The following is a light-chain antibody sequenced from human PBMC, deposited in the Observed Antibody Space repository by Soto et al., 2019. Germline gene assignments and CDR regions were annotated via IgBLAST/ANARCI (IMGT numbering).Light chain of an antibody. Sequence: EILLTQSPDTLYLSQGGRATLSCRASQSVTTRLAWYQQKPGQPPRLLISGASNRATGIPARFSGSGSGTDFTLTISSLEPEDFAVYYCQQRSNWPRTFGGGTKVDIK. CDR2: GAS. J-gene: IGKJ4*02. CDR1: QSVTTR. CDR3: QQRSNWPRT. V-gene: IGKV3-11*01.